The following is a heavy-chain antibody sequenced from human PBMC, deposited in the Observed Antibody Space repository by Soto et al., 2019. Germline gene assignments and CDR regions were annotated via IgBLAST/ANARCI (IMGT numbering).Heavy chain of an antibody. D-gene: IGHD3-22*01. CDR2: IYHTGNA. CDR3: ARDFFDSSDYTTNWFDP. Sequence: SETLSLTCSVSGDSISNSRFYWAWIRQPPGEGLEWIGSIYHTGNAYYNPSLKSRVTISVDTSKNQFSLKLTSVTAADAALYFCARDFFDSSDYTTNWFDPWGQGTLVTVSS. J-gene: IGHJ5*02. CDR1: GDSISNSRFY. V-gene: IGHV4-39*01.